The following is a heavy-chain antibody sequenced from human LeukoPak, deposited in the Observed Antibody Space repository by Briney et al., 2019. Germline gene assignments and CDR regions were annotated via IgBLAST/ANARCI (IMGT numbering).Heavy chain of an antibody. D-gene: IGHD5-24*01. V-gene: IGHV3-21*01. CDR2: ISSSSSYI. CDR1: GYTFSSYS. J-gene: IGHJ4*02. CDR3: AAGYNSGLAY. Sequence: GGSVRLSCAASGYTFSSYSMNWVRQAPGKGLEWVSSISSSSSYIYYADSVKGRFTISRDNAKNSLYLQMNSLRAEDTAVYYCAAGYNSGLAYWRQGTLVTVSS.